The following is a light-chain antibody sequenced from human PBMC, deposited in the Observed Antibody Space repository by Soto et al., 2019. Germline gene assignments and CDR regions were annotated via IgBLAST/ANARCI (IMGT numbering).Light chain of an antibody. V-gene: IGKV1-27*01. Sequence: DIRMTQSPSSLSASVRDRVTSTCRASQGISNYVAWYQQKPGKVPKRLIYAASTLQSGVPSRFSGSGSGTDFTLTISSLQPEDVATYYCQKYDSALWTFGQGTKVEIK. J-gene: IGKJ1*01. CDR2: AAS. CDR3: QKYDSALWT. CDR1: QGISNY.